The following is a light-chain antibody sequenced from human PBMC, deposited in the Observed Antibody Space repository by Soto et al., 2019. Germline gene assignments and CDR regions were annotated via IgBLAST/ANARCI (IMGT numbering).Light chain of an antibody. Sequence: QSVLTQPASVSGSPGQSITISCTGTSSDIGNYDFVSWYQQVPGTAPKAMIYEVSSRPSGVPDRFSGSKSGNTASLIIRGLQAEDEADYFCSSYSSKTPPYVFGTGTKLTVL. V-gene: IGLV2-14*01. CDR1: SSDIGNYDF. CDR2: EVS. J-gene: IGLJ1*01. CDR3: SSYSSKTPPYV.